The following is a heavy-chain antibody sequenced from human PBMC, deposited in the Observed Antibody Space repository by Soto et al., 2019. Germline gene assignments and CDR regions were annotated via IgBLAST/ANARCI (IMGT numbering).Heavy chain of an antibody. J-gene: IGHJ3*02. Sequence: QVQLVQSGAEVKKPGSSVKVSCKASGGTFSSYAISWVRQAPGQGLEWMGGIIPIFGTANYAQKFQGRVTITADESTSTAYMELSSLRSEDTAVYYCATRTGYCSGGSCYPDAFDIRGQGTMVTVSS. CDR2: IIPIFGTA. V-gene: IGHV1-69*01. D-gene: IGHD2-15*01. CDR1: GGTFSSYA. CDR3: ATRTGYCSGGSCYPDAFDI.